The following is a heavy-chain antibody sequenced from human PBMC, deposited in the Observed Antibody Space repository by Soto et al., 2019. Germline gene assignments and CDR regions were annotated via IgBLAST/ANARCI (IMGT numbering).Heavy chain of an antibody. D-gene: IGHD3-10*01. CDR2: IYYSGST. V-gene: IGHV4-61*01. J-gene: IGHJ3*02. CDR1: VGSGSSGSYY. CDR3: ARERGDDAFDI. Sequence: PSETLSLTCTVSVGSGSSGSYYWIWIRHPPGKGLEWIGYIYYSGSTNYNPSLKSRVTISVDTSKNQFSLKLSSVTAADTAVYYCARERGDDAFDIWGQGTMVTVSS.